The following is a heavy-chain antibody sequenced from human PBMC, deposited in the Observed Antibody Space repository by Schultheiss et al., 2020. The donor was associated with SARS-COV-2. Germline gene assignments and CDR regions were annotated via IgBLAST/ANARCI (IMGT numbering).Heavy chain of an antibody. D-gene: IGHD2-15*01. CDR1: GFTFSNAW. CDR3: ARDLGYCSGDRCYYYGMDV. V-gene: IGHV3-30*03. Sequence: GGSLRLSCAASGFTFSNAWMSWVRQAPGKGLEWVAVISYDGSNKYYADSVKGRFTISRDNVKNSLYLQMNSLRAEDTAMYYCARDLGYCSGDRCYYYGMDVGGQGTTVTVSS. CDR2: ISYDGSNK. J-gene: IGHJ6*02.